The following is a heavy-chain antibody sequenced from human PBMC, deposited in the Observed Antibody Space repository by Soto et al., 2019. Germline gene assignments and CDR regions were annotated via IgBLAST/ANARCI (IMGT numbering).Heavy chain of an antibody. CDR3: AKDYCTNGVCSYGMDV. D-gene: IGHD2-8*01. Sequence: GGSLRLSCAASGFTFSSYGMHWVRQAPGKGLEWVAVISYDGSNKYYADSVKGRFTISRDNSKNTLYLQMNSLRAEDTAVYYCAKDYCTNGVCSYGMDVWGQGT. CDR2: ISYDGSNK. CDR1: GFTFSSYG. V-gene: IGHV3-30*18. J-gene: IGHJ6*02.